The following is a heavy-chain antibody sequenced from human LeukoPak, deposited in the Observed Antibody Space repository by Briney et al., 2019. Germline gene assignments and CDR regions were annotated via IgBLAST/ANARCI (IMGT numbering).Heavy chain of an antibody. V-gene: IGHV4-34*01. D-gene: IGHD3-10*01. Sequence: TSETLSLTCAVYGGSLSGYYWSWIRQPPGKGLEWIGEINHSGSTNYNPSLKSRVTISVDTSKNQFSLKLSSVTAADTAVYYCARVYGSGFDVWGQGTTVTVSS. CDR2: INHSGST. J-gene: IGHJ6*02. CDR1: GGSLSGYY. CDR3: ARVYGSGFDV.